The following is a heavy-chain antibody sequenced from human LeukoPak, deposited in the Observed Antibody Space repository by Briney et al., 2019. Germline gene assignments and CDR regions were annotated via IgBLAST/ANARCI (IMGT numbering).Heavy chain of an antibody. V-gene: IGHV3-7*01. CDR1: GPTFSTSW. CDR2: INPDGSAK. J-gene: IGHJ1*01. D-gene: IGHD2-21*02. Sequence: GGSLRLSCAASGPTFSTSWMNWVRQAPGKGLEWVASINPDGSAKYYVDSVKGRFTISRDNTKSSLYLQMNSLRAEDMAVYYCARGYCGGDCYGDWGQGTLVTVSS. CDR3: ARGYCGGDCYGD.